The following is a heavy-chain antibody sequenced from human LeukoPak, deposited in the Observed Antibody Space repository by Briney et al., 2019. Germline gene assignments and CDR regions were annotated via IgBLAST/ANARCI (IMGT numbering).Heavy chain of an antibody. CDR1: GFTFSDYY. V-gene: IGHV3-11*05. CDR2: ISSSNSYT. CDR3: AREDKATIYD. Sequence: TGGSLRLSCAASGFTFSDYYMSWIRQAPGKGLEWVSYISSSNSYTNYADSVKGQFTISRDNAKNSLYLQMNSLRAEDTAVYYCAREDKATIYDWGQGTLVTVSS. D-gene: IGHD5-24*01. J-gene: IGHJ4*02.